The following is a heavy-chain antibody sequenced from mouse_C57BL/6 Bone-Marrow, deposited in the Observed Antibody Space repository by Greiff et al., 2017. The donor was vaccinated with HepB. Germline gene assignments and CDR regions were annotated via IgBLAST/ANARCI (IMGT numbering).Heavy chain of an antibody. J-gene: IGHJ1*03. CDR2: VYPYNGGT. D-gene: IGHD1-1*01. Sequence: EVQLQQSGPVLVKPGPSVKISCKASGFTFTDYYMHWVKQSHGKSLEWIGLVYPYNGGTSYNQKFKGKATLTVDTSSSTAYMELNSLTSEDSAVYYCARSYYYGSSDYWYFDVWGTGTTVTVSS. CDR3: ARSYYYGSSDYWYFDV. CDR1: GFTFTDYY. V-gene: IGHV1-36*01.